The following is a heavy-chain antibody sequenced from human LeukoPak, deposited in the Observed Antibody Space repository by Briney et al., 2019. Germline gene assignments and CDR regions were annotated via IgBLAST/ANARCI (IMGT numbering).Heavy chain of an antibody. V-gene: IGHV3-30-3*01. Sequence: GGSLRLSCAASGFTFSTYAIHWVRQAPGKGLEWVALISYDGGNKYYADSVKGRFTISRDNSKNTLYLQMNSLRAEDTGVYYCAKDHYWSIDYWGRGTLVTVSS. CDR2: ISYDGGNK. J-gene: IGHJ4*02. CDR1: GFTFSTYA. CDR3: AKDHYWSIDY. D-gene: IGHD3-3*01.